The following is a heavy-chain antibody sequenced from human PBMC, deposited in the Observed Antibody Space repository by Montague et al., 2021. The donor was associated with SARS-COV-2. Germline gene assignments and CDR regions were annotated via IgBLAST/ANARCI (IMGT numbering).Heavy chain of an antibody. V-gene: IGHV4-61*02. CDR2: IYTSGST. J-gene: IGHJ5*02. D-gene: IGHD6-25*01. CDR1: IGSISSGSYY. CDR3: ARDGYSSGWNGLHWFDP. Sequence: TLSLTCTVSIGSISSGSYYWSWIRQPAAKGLEWIGRIYTSGSTNYNPSLKSRVTISVDTSKNQFSLKLSSVTAADTAVYYCARDGYSSGWNGLHWFDPWGQGTLVTVSS.